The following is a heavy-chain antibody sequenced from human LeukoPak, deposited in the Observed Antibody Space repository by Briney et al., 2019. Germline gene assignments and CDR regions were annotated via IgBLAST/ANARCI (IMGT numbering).Heavy chain of an antibody. V-gene: IGHV3-7*04. J-gene: IGHJ6*02. Sequence: GGSLRLSCAASGFTFSNEWMTWVRQAAGKGLEWVANIKPDGREKYYADSIKGRFSISRDNTEKSLYLQMTSLRAEDTGVYYCTRAAVSSPGVLWGQETTVTVSS. CDR1: GFTFSNEW. CDR3: TRAAVSSPGVL. CDR2: IKPDGREK. D-gene: IGHD5/OR15-5a*01.